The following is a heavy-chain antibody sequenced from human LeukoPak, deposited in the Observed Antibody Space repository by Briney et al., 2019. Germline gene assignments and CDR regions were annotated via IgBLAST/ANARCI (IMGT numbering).Heavy chain of an antibody. CDR2: INPNSGGT. Sequence: ASVTVSCKASGYTFTGYYMHWVRQAPGQGLEWMGWINPNSGGTNYAQKFQGRVTMTRDTSISTAYMELSRLRSDDTAVYYCARDSFGELPLDYWGQGTLVTVSS. J-gene: IGHJ4*02. V-gene: IGHV1-2*02. D-gene: IGHD3-10*01. CDR3: ARDSFGELPLDY. CDR1: GYTFTGYY.